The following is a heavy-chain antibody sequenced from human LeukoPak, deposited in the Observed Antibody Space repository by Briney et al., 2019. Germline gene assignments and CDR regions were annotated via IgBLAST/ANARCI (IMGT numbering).Heavy chain of an antibody. Sequence: ASVKVSCKASGYTFTSYDINWVRQATGQGLEWMGWMNPNSGNTGYAQKFQGRVTMTRNTSISTAYMELSSLRSEDTAVYYCARSDSSGYYYVGAFDIWGQGTMVTVSS. CDR3: ARSDSSGYYYVGAFDI. CDR2: MNPNSGNT. CDR1: GYTFTSYD. J-gene: IGHJ3*02. V-gene: IGHV1-8*01. D-gene: IGHD3-22*01.